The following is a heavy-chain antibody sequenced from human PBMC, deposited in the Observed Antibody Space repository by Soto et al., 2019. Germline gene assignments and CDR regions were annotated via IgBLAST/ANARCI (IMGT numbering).Heavy chain of an antibody. V-gene: IGHV4-59*08. CDR3: ARAVVDPLYYLDY. Sequence: QVQLQESGPGLVRPSETLSLTCTVSSDSISSYYWIWIRQSPGKGLEWIGYTDYSGNTNYNPSLKSRVTISGDTSKNQFSLRLSSVTAADPAVYYCARAVVDPLYYLDYWGQGTLVTVSS. CDR2: TDYSGNT. D-gene: IGHD3-22*01. CDR1: SDSISSYY. J-gene: IGHJ4*02.